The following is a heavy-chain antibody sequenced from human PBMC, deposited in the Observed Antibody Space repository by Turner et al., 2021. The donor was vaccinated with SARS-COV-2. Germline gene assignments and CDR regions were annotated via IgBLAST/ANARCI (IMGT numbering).Heavy chain of an antibody. CDR2: INPNSGGT. CDR1: GYTFTGYY. V-gene: IGHV1-2*02. J-gene: IGHJ3*02. CDR3: AVLEMATITDAFDI. D-gene: IGHD5-12*01. Sequence: QVQLVQSGAEVKKPGASVTVCCQASGYTFTGYYMHWVRQAPGQGLEWMGWINPNSGGTNYAQKFQGRVTMTRDTSISTAYMELSRLRSDDTAVYYCAVLEMATITDAFDIWGQGTMVTVSS.